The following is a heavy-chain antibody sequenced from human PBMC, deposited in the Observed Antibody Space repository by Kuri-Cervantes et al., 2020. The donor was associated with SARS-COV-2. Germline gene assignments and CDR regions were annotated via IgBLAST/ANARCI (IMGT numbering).Heavy chain of an antibody. J-gene: IGHJ4*02. V-gene: IGHV3-21*01. CDR3: ARDTGDDFDY. Sequence: GESLKISCAASGFTFSSYSMNWVRQAPGKGLEWVSSISSSSSYIYCADSVKGRFTISRDNAKNSLYLQMNSLRAEDTAVYYCARDTGDDFDYWGQGTLVTVSS. CDR1: GFTFSSYS. CDR2: ISSSSSYI. D-gene: IGHD3-10*01.